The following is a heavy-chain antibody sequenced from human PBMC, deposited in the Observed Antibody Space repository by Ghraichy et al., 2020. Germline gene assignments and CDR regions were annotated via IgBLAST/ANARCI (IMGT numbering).Heavy chain of an antibody. CDR1: GFTFTSYW. CDR2: INTDGSGT. J-gene: IGHJ4*02. D-gene: IGHD3-22*01. CDR3: ARADSSGYYPHY. V-gene: IGHV3-74*01. Sequence: GESLNTSCAASGFTFTSYWMHWVRQAPGKGLVWVSRINTDGSGTNYADSVKGRLTISRDNAKNTLYLQMNSLRAEDTAVYYCARADSSGYYPHYWGQGTLVTVSS.